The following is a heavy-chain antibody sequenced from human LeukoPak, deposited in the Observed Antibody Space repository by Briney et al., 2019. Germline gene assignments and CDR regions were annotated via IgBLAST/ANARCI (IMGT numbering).Heavy chain of an antibody. CDR2: ISSSGSTI. V-gene: IGHV3-48*03. D-gene: IGHD3-10*02. Sequence: SLRLSCAASGFTFSSYEMNWVRQAPEKWLEWVSYISSSGSTIYYADSVKGRFTISRDNAKNSLYLQMNSLRAEDTAVYYCAELGITMIGGVWGKGTTVTISS. CDR1: GFTFSSYE. J-gene: IGHJ6*04. CDR3: AELGITMIGGV.